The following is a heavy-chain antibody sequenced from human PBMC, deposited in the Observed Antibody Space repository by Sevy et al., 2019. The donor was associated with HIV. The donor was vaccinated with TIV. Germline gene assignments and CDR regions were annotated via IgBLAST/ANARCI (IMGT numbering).Heavy chain of an antibody. CDR3: TTDREYGDYKGGFDY. CDR1: GFTFTNAW. D-gene: IGHD4-17*01. J-gene: IGHJ4*02. Sequence: GGSLRLSCAVSGFTFTNAWMGWVRQAPGNGLEWVGRIRSNTDGGTTDYAAPLKGRFTISRDDSKNTLYLQMNILKSADTAVYYCTTDREYGDYKGGFDYWGQGTLVTVSS. CDR2: IRSNTDGGTT. V-gene: IGHV3-15*01.